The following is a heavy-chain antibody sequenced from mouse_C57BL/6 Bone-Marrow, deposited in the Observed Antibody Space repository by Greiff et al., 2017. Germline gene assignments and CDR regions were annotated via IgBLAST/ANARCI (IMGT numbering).Heavy chain of an antibody. D-gene: IGHD2-3*01. CDR1: GFTFTDYY. CDR3: ASGRLLPFAY. CDR2: IRNKANGYTT. J-gene: IGHJ3*01. V-gene: IGHV7-3*01. Sequence: EVHLVESGGGLVQPGGSLSLSCAASGFTFTDYYMSWVRQPPGKALEWLGFIRNKANGYTTEYSASVKGRFTISRDNSQSILYLQMNALRAEDSATYYCASGRLLPFAYWGQGTLVTVSA.